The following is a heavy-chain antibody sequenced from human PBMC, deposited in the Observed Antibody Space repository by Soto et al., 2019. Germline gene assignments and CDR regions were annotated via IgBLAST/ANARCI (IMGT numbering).Heavy chain of an antibody. V-gene: IGHV3-30*18. D-gene: IGHD3-9*01. CDR1: GSTFSSSG. J-gene: IGHJ6*02. Sequence: QLVESGGGVVQPGTSLRLSCVASGSTFSSSGWHWVRQAPGKGLEWVAFHSNDGITKNYADSVKGRFTIFRDNSKNTVSLQIDSLRGDDTAVYYCANDGPHFDVDVWGQGTTVTVSS. CDR2: HSNDGITK. CDR3: ANDGPHFDVDV.